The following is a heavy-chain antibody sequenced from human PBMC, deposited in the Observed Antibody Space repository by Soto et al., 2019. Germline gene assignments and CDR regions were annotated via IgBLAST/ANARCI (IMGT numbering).Heavy chain of an antibody. V-gene: IGHV3-48*02. CDR1: GFPFRTYA. CDR3: VRDRGYTGYDLEY. J-gene: IGHJ4*02. CDR2: INHTSDTI. Sequence: EVQLVESGGGLIQPGGSLRVSCAASGFPFRTYAMNWVRQAPGKGLEWVSYINHTSDTIYYADSVKGRFTISRDNAKNSLYLQMNSLRDEATAVYYCVRDRGYTGYDLEYWGQRTLVTVSS. D-gene: IGHD5-12*01.